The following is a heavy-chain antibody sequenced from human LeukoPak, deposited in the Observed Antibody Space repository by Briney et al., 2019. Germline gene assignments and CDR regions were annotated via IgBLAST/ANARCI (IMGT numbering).Heavy chain of an antibody. Sequence: GGSLRLSCAASGFTFSSYEMNWVRQAPGKGLEWVSYISSSGNTIYYADSVKGRLTVSRDNAKNSLYLDMNSLRAEDTAVYYCVRITNDYGDYWGQGTLVTVSS. CDR2: ISSSGNTI. J-gene: IGHJ4*02. CDR1: GFTFSSYE. D-gene: IGHD4-17*01. V-gene: IGHV3-48*03. CDR3: VRITNDYGDY.